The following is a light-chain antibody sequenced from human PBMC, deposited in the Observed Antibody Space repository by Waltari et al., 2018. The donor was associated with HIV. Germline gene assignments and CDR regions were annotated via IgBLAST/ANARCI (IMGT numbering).Light chain of an antibody. CDR3: QSYDNANPSI. J-gene: IGLJ1*01. CDR2: EDT. Sequence: NFVLTQPHSVSESPGKTVTISCARSSGNIASNHVQWYQQRPGSAPTPVIYEDTQRPSGVTDRFAGSIDSASNSASLTIYELRTEDEANYYCQSYDNANPSIFGTGTRVTVL. V-gene: IGLV6-57*03. CDR1: SGNIASNH.